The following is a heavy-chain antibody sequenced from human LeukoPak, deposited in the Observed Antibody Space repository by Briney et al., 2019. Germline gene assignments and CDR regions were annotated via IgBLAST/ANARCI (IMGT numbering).Heavy chain of an antibody. Sequence: GGSLRLSCAASGFTFSSYWMSWVRQVPGKGLEWVGQTVSEIDGGTTDYATPVKGRFTISRDDSKSTLYLQMNSLKIEDTAVYYCTTDEDWNYARKDVWGQGATVIVSS. CDR3: TTDEDWNYARKDV. CDR1: GFTFSSYW. J-gene: IGHJ6*02. V-gene: IGHV3-15*04. CDR2: TVSEIDGGTT. D-gene: IGHD1-7*01.